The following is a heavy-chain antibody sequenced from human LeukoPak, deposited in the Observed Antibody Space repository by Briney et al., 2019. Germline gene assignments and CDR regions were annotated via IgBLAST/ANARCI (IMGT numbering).Heavy chain of an antibody. CDR1: GFAFSSYA. CDR2: ISSSSSYI. J-gene: IGHJ6*02. D-gene: IGHD6-25*01. V-gene: IGHV3-21*01. Sequence: GGSLRLSCAASGFAFSSYAMSWVRQAPGKGLEWVSSISSSSSYIYYADSVKGRFTISRDNAKNSLYLQMNSLRAEDTAVYYCASWYSSESRMDVWGQGTTVTVSS. CDR3: ASWYSSESRMDV.